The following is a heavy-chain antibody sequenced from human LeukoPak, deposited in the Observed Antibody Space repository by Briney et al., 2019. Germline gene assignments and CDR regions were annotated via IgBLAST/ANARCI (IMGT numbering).Heavy chain of an antibody. CDR2: INHSGST. D-gene: IGHD3-3*01. Sequence: SETLSLTCAVYGGSFSDYYWSWIRQPPGKGLEWIGEINHSGSTNYNPSLKSRVTISVDTSKNQFSLKLSSVTAADTAVYYCARGLYDFWSGPPPYYYYMDVWGKGTTVTVSS. J-gene: IGHJ6*03. CDR1: GGSFSDYY. CDR3: ARGLYDFWSGPPPYYYYMDV. V-gene: IGHV4-34*01.